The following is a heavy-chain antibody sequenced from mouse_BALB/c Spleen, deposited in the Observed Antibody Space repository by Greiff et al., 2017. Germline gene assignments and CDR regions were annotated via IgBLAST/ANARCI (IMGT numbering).Heavy chain of an antibody. CDR1: GFNIKDTY. J-gene: IGHJ2*01. D-gene: IGHD2-3*01. CDR3: ARDGSLRRGFDY. CDR2: IDPANGNT. Sequence: EVQLQQSGAELVKPGASVKLSCTASGFNIKDTYMHWVKQRPEQGLEWIGRIDPANGNTKYDPKFQGKATITADTSSNTAYLQLSSLTSEDTAVYYCARDGSLRRGFDYWGQGTTLTVSS. V-gene: IGHV14-3*02.